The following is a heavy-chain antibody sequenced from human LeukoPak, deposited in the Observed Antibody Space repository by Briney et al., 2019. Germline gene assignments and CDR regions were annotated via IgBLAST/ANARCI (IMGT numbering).Heavy chain of an antibody. J-gene: IGHJ4*02. CDR3: VRQPDSARYGFDY. V-gene: IGHV3-13*01. Sequence: PGGSLRLSCVVSGFTFSNNDMHWVRQTTGKGLEWVSAIGSVGDTYYAGSVKGRFTISRENAKQSLYLQMNSLRAEDTAVYYCVRQPDSARYGFDYWGQGTQVTVSS. D-gene: IGHD1-14*01. CDR1: GFTFSNND. CDR2: IGSVGDT.